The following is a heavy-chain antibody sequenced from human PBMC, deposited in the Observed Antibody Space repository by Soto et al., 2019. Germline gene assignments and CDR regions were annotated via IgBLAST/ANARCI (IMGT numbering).Heavy chain of an antibody. CDR2: IYYSGTT. Sequence: PSETLSLTCTVSGGSIGSPTHYWGWIRQPSGKGLEWIGTIYYSGTTYYYPSLQSRVSMSVDTSKNQFSQRLASVTAADTALYYCARLRVTVAGFVDYWGQGTLVTVSS. D-gene: IGHD6-19*01. CDR1: GGSIGSPTHY. CDR3: ARLRVTVAGFVDY. V-gene: IGHV4-39*01. J-gene: IGHJ4*02.